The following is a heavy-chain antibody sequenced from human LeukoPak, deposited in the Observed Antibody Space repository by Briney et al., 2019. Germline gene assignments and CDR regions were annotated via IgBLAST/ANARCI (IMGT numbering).Heavy chain of an antibody. J-gene: IGHJ6*04. CDR3: ARGRSLQSITMVRGVITDV. V-gene: IGHV4-34*01. D-gene: IGHD3-10*01. Sequence: SETLSLTCAVYGGSFSGYYWSWIRQPPGKGLEWIGEINHSGSTNYNPSLKSRVTISVDTPKNQFSLKLSSVTAADTAVYYCARGRSLQSITMVRGVITDVWGKGTTVTVSS. CDR2: INHSGST. CDR1: GGSFSGYY.